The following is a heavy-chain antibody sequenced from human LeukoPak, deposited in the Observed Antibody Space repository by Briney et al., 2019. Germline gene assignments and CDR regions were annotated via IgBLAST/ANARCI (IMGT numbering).Heavy chain of an antibody. CDR3: ARSHYGSGPFDY. V-gene: IGHV4-59*01. D-gene: IGHD3-10*01. Sequence: SETLSLTCTVSGGSISSSYWSWIRQPPGKGLEWIGYIYYSGSTNYNPSLKSRVTISVDTSKNQFSLKLSSVTAADPAVYYCARSHYGSGPFDYWGQGTLVTVSS. J-gene: IGHJ4*02. CDR2: IYYSGST. CDR1: GGSISSSY.